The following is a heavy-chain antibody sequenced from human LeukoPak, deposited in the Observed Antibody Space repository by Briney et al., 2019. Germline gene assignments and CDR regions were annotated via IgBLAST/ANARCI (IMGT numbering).Heavy chain of an antibody. CDR3: AKAPHGRSSTSCYDY. J-gene: IGHJ4*02. CDR1: GFTFSSYA. Sequence: QAGGSLGLSCAASGFTFSSYAMSWVRQAPGKGLEWVSAISGSGGSTYYAGSVKGRFTISRDNSKNTLYLQMNSLRAEDTAVYYCAKAPHGRSSTSCYDYWGQGTLVTVSS. D-gene: IGHD2-2*01. V-gene: IGHV3-23*01. CDR2: ISGSGGST.